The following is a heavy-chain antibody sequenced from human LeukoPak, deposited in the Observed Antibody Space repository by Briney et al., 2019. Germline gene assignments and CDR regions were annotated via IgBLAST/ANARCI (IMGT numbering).Heavy chain of an antibody. D-gene: IGHD6-19*01. V-gene: IGHV3-30-3*01. CDR1: GFTFSSYA. Sequence: GGSLRLSCAASGFTFSSYAMHWVRQAPGKGLEWVAVISYDGSNKYYADSVKGRFTISRDNSKNTLYLQMNSLRAEDTAVYYCARTSSDPWSFVDHWGQGTLVTVSS. J-gene: IGHJ4*02. CDR2: ISYDGSNK. CDR3: ARTSSDPWSFVDH.